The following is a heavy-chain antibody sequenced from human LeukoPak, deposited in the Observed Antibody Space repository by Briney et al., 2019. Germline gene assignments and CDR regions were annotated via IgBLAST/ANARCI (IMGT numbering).Heavy chain of an antibody. CDR1: GFTFSSYS. CDR3: AKDKSLYGDIQVDY. CDR2: ISSSSSYI. D-gene: IGHD4-17*01. Sequence: GGSLRLSCAASGFTFSSYSMNWVRQAPGKGLEWVSSISSSSSYIYYADSVKGRFTISRDNAKNSLYLQMNSLRAEDTAVYYCAKDKSLYGDIQVDYWGQGTLVTVSS. V-gene: IGHV3-21*04. J-gene: IGHJ4*02.